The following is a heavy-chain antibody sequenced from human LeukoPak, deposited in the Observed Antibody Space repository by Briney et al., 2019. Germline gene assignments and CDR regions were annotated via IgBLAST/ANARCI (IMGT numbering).Heavy chain of an antibody. D-gene: IGHD6-13*01. V-gene: IGHV1-69*06. CDR3: ARRIATGGFDAFDI. CDR1: GGTFSSYA. Sequence: SVKVSCKASGGTFSSYAISWVRQAPGQGLEWMGGIIPIFGTANYAQKFQGRVTITADKSTSTAYMELSSLRYDDTAVYYCARRIATGGFDAFDIWGQGTMVTVSS. J-gene: IGHJ3*02. CDR2: IIPIFGTA.